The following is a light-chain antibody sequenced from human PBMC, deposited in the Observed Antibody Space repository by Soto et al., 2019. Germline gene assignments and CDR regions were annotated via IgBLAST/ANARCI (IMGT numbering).Light chain of an antibody. V-gene: IGLV1-40*01. CDR3: QSYDSTLDARYV. CDR1: GSNIGAGYD. Sequence: QSVLTQPPSVSGAPGQRVTISCTGSGSNIGAGYDVHWYQHRPGTAPKLLVFGDSHRPSGVPDRFSGSKSGTSASLAITGLQAEDEGGYYCQSYDSTLDARYVFGTGTKLTVL. CDR2: GDS. J-gene: IGLJ1*01.